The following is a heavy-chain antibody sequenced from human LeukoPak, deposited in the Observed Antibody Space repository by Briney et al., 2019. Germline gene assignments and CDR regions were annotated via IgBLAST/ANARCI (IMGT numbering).Heavy chain of an antibody. D-gene: IGHD1-20*01. Sequence: GGSLRLSCAASGFTLSTYAMHWVRQAPGKGLEWVAYISGTGFTSYYADSVKGRFTISSDSSKNTLFLRMNSLRAEDTAIYYCAKDGYNWIAFDDWGQGTLVTVSS. CDR3: AKDGYNWIAFDD. J-gene: IGHJ4*02. CDR2: ISGTGFTS. V-gene: IGHV3-23*01. CDR1: GFTLSTYA.